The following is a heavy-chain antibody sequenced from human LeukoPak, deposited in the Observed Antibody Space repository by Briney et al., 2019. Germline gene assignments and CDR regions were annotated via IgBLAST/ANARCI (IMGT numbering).Heavy chain of an antibody. Sequence: SETLSLTCTVSGGSISSGGYYWSWIRQHPGKGLGWIGYIYYSGSTYYNPSLKSRVTISVDTSKNQFSLKLSSVTAADTAVYYCARDRSTMVRGVIIHTNWFDPWGQGTLVTVSS. CDR3: ARDRSTMVRGVIIHTNWFDP. J-gene: IGHJ5*02. CDR1: GGSISSGGYY. D-gene: IGHD3-10*01. CDR2: IYYSGST. V-gene: IGHV4-31*03.